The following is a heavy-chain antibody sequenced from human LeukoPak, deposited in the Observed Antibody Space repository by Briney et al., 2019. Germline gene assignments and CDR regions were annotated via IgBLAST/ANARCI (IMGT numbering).Heavy chain of an antibody. J-gene: IGHJ4*02. CDR1: GYTCTSYD. V-gene: IGHV1-8*03. Sequence: ASVKVSCKASGYTCTSYDINWVRQATGQGLEWMGWMNPNSGNTGYAQKFQGRVTITRNTSISTAYMELSSLRSEDTAVYYCARVGAKGPAARYLIAYWGQGTLVTVSS. D-gene: IGHD2-2*01. CDR2: MNPNSGNT. CDR3: ARVGAKGPAARYLIAY.